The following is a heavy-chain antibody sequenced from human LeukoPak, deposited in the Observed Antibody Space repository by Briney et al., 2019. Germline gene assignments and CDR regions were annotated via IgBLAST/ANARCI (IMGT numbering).Heavy chain of an antibody. D-gene: IGHD6-19*01. CDR3: ARGGSGWFTYYFDY. V-gene: IGHV3-33*01. Sequence: PGGSLRLSCAASGFTFSSYGMHWVRQAPGKGLEWVAVIWYDGSNKYYADSVKDRFTISRDNSKNTLYLQMNSLRAEDTAVYYCARGGSGWFTYYFDYWGQGTLVTVSS. J-gene: IGHJ4*02. CDR2: IWYDGSNK. CDR1: GFTFSSYG.